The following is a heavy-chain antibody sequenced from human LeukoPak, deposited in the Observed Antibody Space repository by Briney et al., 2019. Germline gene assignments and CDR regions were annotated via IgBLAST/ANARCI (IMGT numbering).Heavy chain of an antibody. CDR3: ARKDSPPYYDLLTGYQSNWFDP. J-gene: IGHJ5*02. D-gene: IGHD3-9*01. Sequence: ASVKVSCKASGYTFTSYDINWVRQATGQGLEWMGWMNPNSGNTGYAQKFQGRVTMTRNTSISTAYMELSSLRSEDTAVYSCARKDSPPYYDLLTGYQSNWFDPWGQGTLVTVSS. CDR2: MNPNSGNT. CDR1: GYTFTSYD. V-gene: IGHV1-8*01.